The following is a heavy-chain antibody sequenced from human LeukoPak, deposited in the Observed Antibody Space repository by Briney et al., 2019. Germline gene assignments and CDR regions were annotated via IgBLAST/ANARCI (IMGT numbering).Heavy chain of an antibody. CDR2: IKSKTDGGTT. J-gene: IGHJ4*02. CDR1: GFTFSNAW. Sequence: GGSLRLSCAASGFTFSNAWTSWVGQAPGKGLEWVGRIKSKTDGGTTDYASPVKVRFTISRDDSKNTLYLQMNSLKTEDTAVYYCTTVIYDSSGYPRVCYFDYWGQGTLVTVSS. V-gene: IGHV3-15*01. CDR3: TTVIYDSSGYPRVCYFDY. D-gene: IGHD3-22*01.